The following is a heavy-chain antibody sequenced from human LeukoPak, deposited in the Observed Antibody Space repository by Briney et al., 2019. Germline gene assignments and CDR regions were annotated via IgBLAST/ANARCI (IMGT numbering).Heavy chain of an antibody. CDR2: IYHSGST. J-gene: IGHJ5*02. V-gene: IGHV4-38-2*02. Sequence: SETLSLTCAVSGYSISSGFFWAWMRQSPGKGLEWIGSIYHSGSTFYNPSLKGRVTISIDRSNNQFSLRLSSVTAADTAVYYCVRDLDCSGGTCYFDPWGQGTLVTVSS. CDR3: VRDLDCSGGTCYFDP. CDR1: GYSISSGFF. D-gene: IGHD2-15*01.